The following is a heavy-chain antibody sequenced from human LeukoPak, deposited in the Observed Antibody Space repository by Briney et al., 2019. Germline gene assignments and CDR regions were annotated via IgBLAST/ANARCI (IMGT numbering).Heavy chain of an antibody. J-gene: IGHJ5*02. Sequence: ASVKVSCKVSGYTLTELSMHWVRQAPGKGLEWMGGFDPEDGETIYAQKFQGRVIMTEDTSTDTAYMELSSLRSEDTAVYYCAKDGGGARYCSGGSCYWGFDPWGQGTLVTVSS. CDR2: FDPEDGET. D-gene: IGHD2-15*01. CDR1: GYTLTELS. CDR3: AKDGGGARYCSGGSCYWGFDP. V-gene: IGHV1-24*01.